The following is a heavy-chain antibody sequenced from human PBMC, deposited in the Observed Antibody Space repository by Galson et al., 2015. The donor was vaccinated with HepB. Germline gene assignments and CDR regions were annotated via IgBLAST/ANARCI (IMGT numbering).Heavy chain of an antibody. D-gene: IGHD2-21*02. Sequence: SVKVSCKASGYTFTSYYMHWVRQAPGQGLEWMGITNPSGGSTGYAQKLQGRVTMTRDTSTSTVYMELSSLRSEDTAVYYCAGDGGAYCGGDCYSGPYDAFDIWGQGTMVTVSS. J-gene: IGHJ3*02. CDR1: GYTFTSYY. V-gene: IGHV1-46*04. CDR3: AGDGGAYCGGDCYSGPYDAFDI. CDR2: TNPSGGST.